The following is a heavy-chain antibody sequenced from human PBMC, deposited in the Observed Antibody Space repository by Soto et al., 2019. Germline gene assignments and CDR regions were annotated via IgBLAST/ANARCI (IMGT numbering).Heavy chain of an antibody. CDR1: GFTFSNYA. D-gene: IGHD2-15*01. Sequence: EVQLLDSGGGLVQPGGSLRLSCAASGFTFSNYAMNWVRQAPGKGLEWVLGISGGGDNTYYADSVKGRFTISRDNSKNPVFWQMNSLRADDTAVYYCAKERLAMVFDYWGQGSLGTVSS. J-gene: IGHJ4*02. CDR2: ISGGGDNT. V-gene: IGHV3-23*01. CDR3: AKERLAMVFDY.